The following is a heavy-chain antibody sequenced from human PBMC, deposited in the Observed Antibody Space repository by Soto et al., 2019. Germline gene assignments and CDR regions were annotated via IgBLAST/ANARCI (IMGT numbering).Heavy chain of an antibody. J-gene: IGHJ6*02. Sequence: QVQLVQSGAEVKKPGASVKVSCKASGYTLTRYGITWVRQARGQGLEWMGWINGYNGNTKYAQKLQGRVTMTTDTSTSTAYMELRSLTSDDTAVYYCAREGDYPYYYYGMDVWGQGTTVTVSS. V-gene: IGHV1-18*01. CDR2: INGYNGNT. CDR1: GYTLTRYG. CDR3: AREGDYPYYYYGMDV. D-gene: IGHD4-17*01.